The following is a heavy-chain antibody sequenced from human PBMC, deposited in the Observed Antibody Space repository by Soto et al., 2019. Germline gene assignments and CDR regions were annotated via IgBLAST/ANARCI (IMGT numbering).Heavy chain of an antibody. CDR1: GFTFSSYS. CDR3: ARYWLVRSQGLYYYGMDV. Sequence: EVQLVESGGGLVKPGGSLRLSCAASGFTFSSYSMNWVRQAPGKGLEWVSSISSSSSYIYYADSVKGRFTISRDNAKNSLYLQMNSLRAEDTAVYYCARYWLVRSQGLYYYGMDVWGQGTTVTVSS. CDR2: ISSSSSYI. V-gene: IGHV3-21*01. J-gene: IGHJ6*02. D-gene: IGHD6-19*01.